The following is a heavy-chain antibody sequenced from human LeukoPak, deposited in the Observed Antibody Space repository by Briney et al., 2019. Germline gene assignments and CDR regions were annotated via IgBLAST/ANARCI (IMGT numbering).Heavy chain of an antibody. V-gene: IGHV4-39*01. Sequence: PSETLSLTCTVSGGSISSSTYYWGWIRQPPGKGLEWIGTIYYRGSTYYNPSLKSRVTISVDTSKNQFSLKLTSVTAADTAVYYCARLGRTSYDFWSGPWGQGTLVTVSS. CDR2: IYYRGST. J-gene: IGHJ5*02. CDR1: GGSISSSTYY. D-gene: IGHD3-3*01. CDR3: ARLGRTSYDFWSGP.